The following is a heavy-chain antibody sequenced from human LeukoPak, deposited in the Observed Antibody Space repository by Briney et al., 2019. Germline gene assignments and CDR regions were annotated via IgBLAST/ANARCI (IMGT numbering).Heavy chain of an antibody. V-gene: IGHV1-2*06. CDR2: ISPNSGGT. CDR3: AGANSSTWIYFVF. D-gene: IGHD2-2*01. Sequence: ASVKVSCKASGYTFTDYYMHWVRQAPGQGLEWMGRISPNSGGTSYAQKFQGRVTVTRDTSISTAYMELSRLRSDDTAVYYCAGANSSTWIYFVFWGQGTLVTVSS. J-gene: IGHJ4*02. CDR1: GYTFTDYY.